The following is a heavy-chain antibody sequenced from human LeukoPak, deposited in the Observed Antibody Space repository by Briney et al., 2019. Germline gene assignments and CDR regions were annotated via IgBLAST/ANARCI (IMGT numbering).Heavy chain of an antibody. CDR2: INPNSGGT. V-gene: IGHV1-2*06. D-gene: IGHD2-15*01. CDR3: ASYCSGGSCYSAHMDV. Sequence: ASVKVSCKASGYTFTGYYMHWVRQAPGQGLEWVGRINPNSGGTNYAQKFQGRVTMTRDTSISTAYMELSRLRSDDTAVYYCASYCSGGSCYSAHMDVWGKGTTVTVSS. J-gene: IGHJ6*03. CDR1: GYTFTGYY.